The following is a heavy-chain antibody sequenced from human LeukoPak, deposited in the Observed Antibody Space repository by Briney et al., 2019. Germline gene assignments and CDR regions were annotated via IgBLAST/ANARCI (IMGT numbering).Heavy chain of an antibody. CDR3: ARVSTVGVCSGGSCYHNWFDP. CDR1: GFTFSSYG. Sequence: GRSLRLSCAASGFTFSSYGMHWVRQAPGKGLEWVAVIWYDGSNKYYADSVKGRFTISRDNSKNTLYLQMNSLRAEDTAVYYCARVSTVGVCSGGSCYHNWFDPWGQGTLVTVSS. V-gene: IGHV3-33*01. D-gene: IGHD2-15*01. J-gene: IGHJ5*02. CDR2: IWYDGSNK.